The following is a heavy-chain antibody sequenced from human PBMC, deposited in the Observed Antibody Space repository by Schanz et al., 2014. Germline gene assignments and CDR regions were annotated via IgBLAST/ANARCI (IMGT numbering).Heavy chain of an antibody. J-gene: IGHJ6*02. V-gene: IGHV4-31*03. CDR3: AREGMFRDIAKAPAAVDV. D-gene: IGHD2-2*01. CDR1: GGSISRGTHY. CDR2: IYYTGTI. Sequence: QVRMQESGPGLVKPSQTLSLTCTVSGGSISRGTHYWTWIRQLPGKGLEWIGHIYYTGTIFYNPSLKSRFIISVDTSKNQFSLRLTSVTAADTAVYYCAREGMFRDIAKAPAAVDVWGQGTTVIVSS.